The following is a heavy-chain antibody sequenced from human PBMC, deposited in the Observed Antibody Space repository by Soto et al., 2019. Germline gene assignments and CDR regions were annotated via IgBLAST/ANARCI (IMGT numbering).Heavy chain of an antibody. D-gene: IGHD2-15*01. CDR2: IYYSGST. CDR1: GGSISSSSYY. Sequence: SETLSLTCTVSGGSISSSSYYWGWIRRPPGKGLEWIGSIYYSGSTYYNPSLKSRVTISVDTSKNQFSLKLSSVTAADTAVYYCARIYCSGGSCNRGFDYWGQGTLVTVSS. J-gene: IGHJ4*02. V-gene: IGHV4-39*01. CDR3: ARIYCSGGSCNRGFDY.